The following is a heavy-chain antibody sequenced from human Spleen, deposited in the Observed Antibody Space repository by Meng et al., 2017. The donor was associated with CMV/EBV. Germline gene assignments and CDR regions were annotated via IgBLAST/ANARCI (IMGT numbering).Heavy chain of an antibody. V-gene: IGHV3-13*01. CDR1: GFTFSTYD. CDR3: ARGGCSTTSCYPDAFDV. D-gene: IGHD2-2*01. Sequence: GGSLRLSCTASGFTFSTYDFHWVRQPTGKGLEWVSSIGTVGDTYSIGSVKGRFIISRDNAKNFLYLQMNSLRAEDTALYYCARGGCSTTSCYPDAFDVWGRGTMVTVSS. J-gene: IGHJ3*01. CDR2: IGTVGDT.